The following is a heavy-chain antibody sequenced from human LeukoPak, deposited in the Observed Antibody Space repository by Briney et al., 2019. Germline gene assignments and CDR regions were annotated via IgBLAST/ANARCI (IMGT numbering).Heavy chain of an antibody. V-gene: IGHV4-31*03. CDR1: GGSISSGGYY. D-gene: IGHD2-2*01. Sequence: SSQTLSLTCTVSGGSISSGGYYWSWIRQHPGKGLEWIRYIYYSGSTYYNPSLKSRVTISVDTSKNQFSLKLSSVTAADTAVYYCARDYCSSTSCYSWWFDPCGQGTLVTVSS. CDR3: ARDYCSSTSCYSWWFDP. CDR2: IYYSGST. J-gene: IGHJ5*02.